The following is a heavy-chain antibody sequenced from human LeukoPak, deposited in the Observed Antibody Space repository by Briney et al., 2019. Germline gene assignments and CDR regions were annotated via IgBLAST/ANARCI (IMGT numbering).Heavy chain of an antibody. CDR3: ARDRGYSTFAY. CDR1: AFTFSNYW. Sequence: GGSLRLSCAASAFTFSNYWMSWVRQAPGKGLEWVANIKEDGSEINYVDSVKGRFTISRDSAKNSLYLQMNSLRVDDTAVYYCARDRGYSTFAYWGQGTLVTVSS. V-gene: IGHV3-7*01. D-gene: IGHD4-23*01. CDR2: IKEDGSEI. J-gene: IGHJ4*02.